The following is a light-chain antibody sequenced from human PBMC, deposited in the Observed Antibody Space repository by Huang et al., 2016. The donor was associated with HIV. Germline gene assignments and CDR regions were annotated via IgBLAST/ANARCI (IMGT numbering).Light chain of an antibody. V-gene: IGKV1-5*03. CDR2: KAC. J-gene: IGKJ2*01. Sequence: DIQMTQSPSTLSASVGDRVTITCRASQSISYWLAWYLQKPGKAPKLLIYKACSLESGVPSRFSGSGSGTEFTLTISSLQPDDFATYYCQQYNSYLYTFGQGTKVEIK. CDR1: QSISYW. CDR3: QQYNSYLYT.